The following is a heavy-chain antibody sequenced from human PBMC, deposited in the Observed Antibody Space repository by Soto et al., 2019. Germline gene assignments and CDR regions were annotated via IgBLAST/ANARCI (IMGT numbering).Heavy chain of an antibody. J-gene: IGHJ4*02. CDR3: ARREMPVET. CDR2: TYYRSKWYN. Sequence: SQTLERTWAFFGDSVSINSPPINWNMQSPSIGLEWLGRTYYRSKWYNDYAVCVTGRITCNADRSKKQVSLQLTAVTPDDTAGYYCARREMPVETWGQGPLVTV. D-gene: IGHD2-2*01. V-gene: IGHV6-1*01. CDR1: GDSVSINSPP.